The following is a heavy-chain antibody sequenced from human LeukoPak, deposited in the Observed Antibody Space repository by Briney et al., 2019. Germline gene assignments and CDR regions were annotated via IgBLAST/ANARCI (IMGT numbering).Heavy chain of an antibody. Sequence: KSSETLSLTCTVSGGSISSGSYYWSWIRQPAGKGLEWIGRIYTSGSTNYNPSLKSRVTISVDTSKNQFSLKLSSVTAADTAVYYCARAGSITMVRGALGNWFDPWGQGTLVTVSS. CDR2: IYTSGST. D-gene: IGHD3-10*01. CDR1: GGSISSGSYY. V-gene: IGHV4-61*02. J-gene: IGHJ5*02. CDR3: ARAGSITMVRGALGNWFDP.